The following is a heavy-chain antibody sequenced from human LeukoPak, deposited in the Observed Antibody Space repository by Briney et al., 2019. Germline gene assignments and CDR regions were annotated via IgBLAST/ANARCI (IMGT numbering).Heavy chain of an antibody. CDR1: GYSLSSGYY. V-gene: IGHV4-38-2*02. D-gene: IGHD2-15*01. J-gene: IGHJ4*02. CDR2: IYHSGST. CDR3: ARVYCSGGSCY. Sequence: SETLSLTCTVSGYSLSSGYYWGWIRQPPGKGLEWIGSIYHSGSTYYTPSLKSRVTISVDTSKNQFSLKLSSVTAADTAVYYCARVYCSGGSCYWGQGTLVTVSS.